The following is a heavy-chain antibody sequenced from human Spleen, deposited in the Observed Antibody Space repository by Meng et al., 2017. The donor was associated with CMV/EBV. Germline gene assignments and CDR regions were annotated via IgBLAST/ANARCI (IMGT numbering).Heavy chain of an antibody. Sequence: ASVKVSCKASGYTFTGFFIHWVRQAPGQGLEWMGWINFNSGDTNYAQKFHGRVTMTRDTSISTAYMDLSRLRSDDTAVYYCARDQGSRLLNYGMDVWGQGTTVTVSS. V-gene: IGHV1-2*02. CDR1: GYTFTGFF. CDR2: INFNSGDT. CDR3: ARDQGSRLLNYGMDV. J-gene: IGHJ6*02.